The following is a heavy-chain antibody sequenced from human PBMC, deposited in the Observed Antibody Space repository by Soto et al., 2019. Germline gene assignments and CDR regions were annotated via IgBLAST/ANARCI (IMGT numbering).Heavy chain of an antibody. CDR3: ARGSGSYYYYYGMDV. D-gene: IGHD1-26*01. V-gene: IGHV5-51*01. CDR2: IYPGDSDT. Sequence: ESLKISCKGSGYSFTSYWIGWVRQMPGKGLEWMGIIYPGDSDTRYSPSFQGQVTISADKSISTAYLQWSSLKASDTAMYYCARGSGSYYYYYGMDVWGQGTTVTVSS. J-gene: IGHJ6*02. CDR1: GYSFTSYW.